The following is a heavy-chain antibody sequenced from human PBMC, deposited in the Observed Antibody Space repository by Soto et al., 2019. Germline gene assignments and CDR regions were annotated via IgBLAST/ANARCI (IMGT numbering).Heavy chain of an antibody. Sequence: QLQLQESGPGLVKPSETLSLTCTVSGGSISSSSYYWGWIRQPPGKGLEWIGSIYYSGSTYYNPSLKSRVTISVDTSKNQFSLKLSSVTAADTAVYYCARHASGYDPYYYGMDVWGQGTTVTVSS. CDR2: IYYSGST. CDR3: ARHASGYDPYYYGMDV. D-gene: IGHD5-12*01. CDR1: GGSISSSSYY. J-gene: IGHJ6*02. V-gene: IGHV4-39*01.